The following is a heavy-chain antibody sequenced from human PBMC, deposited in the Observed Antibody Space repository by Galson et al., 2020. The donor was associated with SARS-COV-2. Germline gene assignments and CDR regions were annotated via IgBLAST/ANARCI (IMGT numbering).Heavy chain of an antibody. Sequence: SQTLSLTGTVPGYSISSGYYWGWIRQPPGKGLEWIGSIYHSGSTYYNPSLKSRVTISVDTSKNQFSLKLSSVTAADTAVYYCARALYDFWSGSELNWFDPWGQGTLVTVSS. CDR3: ARALYDFWSGSELNWFDP. V-gene: IGHV4-38-2*02. J-gene: IGHJ5*02. CDR2: IYHSGST. D-gene: IGHD3-3*01. CDR1: GYSISSGYY.